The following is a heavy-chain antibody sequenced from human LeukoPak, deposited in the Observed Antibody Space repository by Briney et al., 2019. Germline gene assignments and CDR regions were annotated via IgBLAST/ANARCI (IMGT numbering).Heavy chain of an antibody. CDR3: ARDRSECSGGSCYSGGFDY. CDR2: IYSGGST. J-gene: IGHJ4*02. V-gene: IGHV3-53*01. Sequence: PGGSLRLSCAASGFTVSSNNMSWVSQAPGKGLEWDSVIYSGGSTYYADSVKGRFTISRDNSKNTLYLQMNSLRAEDTAVYYCARDRSECSGGSCYSGGFDYWGQGTLVTVSS. D-gene: IGHD2-15*01. CDR1: GFTVSSNN.